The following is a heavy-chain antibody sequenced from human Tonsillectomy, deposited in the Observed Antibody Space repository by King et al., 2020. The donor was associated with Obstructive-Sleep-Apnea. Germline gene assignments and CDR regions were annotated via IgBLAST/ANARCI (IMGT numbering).Heavy chain of an antibody. CDR3: ARGRRIKAAAGNFDY. V-gene: IGHV4-59*01. J-gene: IGHJ4*02. D-gene: IGHD6-13*01. CDR1: GGSISSYY. Sequence: PLQESGPGLVKPSETLSLTCTVSGGSISSYYWSWIRQPPGKGLEWIGYIYYSGSTNYNPSLKSRVTISVDTSKNQFSLKLSSVTAADTAVYYCARGRRIKAAAGNFDYWGQGTLVTVSS. CDR2: IYYSGST.